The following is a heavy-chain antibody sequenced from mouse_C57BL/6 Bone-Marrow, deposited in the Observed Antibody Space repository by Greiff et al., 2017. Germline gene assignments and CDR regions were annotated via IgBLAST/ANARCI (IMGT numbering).Heavy chain of an antibody. D-gene: IGHD3-2*02. V-gene: IGHV1-74*01. CDR1: GYTFTSYW. J-gene: IGHJ2*01. Sequence: QVQLQQPGAELVKPGASVKVSCKASGYTFTSYWMHWVKQRPGQGLEWIGRIHPSDSDTNYNQKFKGKATLTVAKSSSTAYMQLSSLTSEDSAVYYCAILTAQATYFDYWGQGTTLTVSS. CDR3: AILTAQATYFDY. CDR2: IHPSDSDT.